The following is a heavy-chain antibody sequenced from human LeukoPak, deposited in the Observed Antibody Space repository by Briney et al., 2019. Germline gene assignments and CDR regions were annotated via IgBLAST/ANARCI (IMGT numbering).Heavy chain of an antibody. J-gene: IGHJ4*02. CDR3: ARGYGPGY. Sequence: SETLSLTCSVSCDYISSTNWRNWVRQPPGKGLEWIGEIDHRGNTNYNPSLKSRVSISADKSKNQFSLKLSVVTAADTAVYYCARGYGPGYWGQATLVTVSA. D-gene: IGHD4-17*01. CDR2: IDHRGNT. CDR1: CDYISSTNW. V-gene: IGHV4-4*02.